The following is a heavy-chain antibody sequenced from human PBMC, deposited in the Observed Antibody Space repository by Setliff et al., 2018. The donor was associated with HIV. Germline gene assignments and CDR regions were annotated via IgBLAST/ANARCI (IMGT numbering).Heavy chain of an antibody. J-gene: IGHJ5*02. V-gene: IGHV3-30*02. CDR1: GFRFRSHG. D-gene: IGHD3-3*01. Sequence: PGGSLRLSCAASGFRFRSHGIHWVRQAPGKGLEWVAFLGYDGINKYYTDSVKGRFTVSRDNSRNILYLQMNSLRVEDTALYYCVRVVTIFSTGPHFDPWGQGTLVTVSS. CDR3: VRVVTIFSTGPHFDP. CDR2: LGYDGINK.